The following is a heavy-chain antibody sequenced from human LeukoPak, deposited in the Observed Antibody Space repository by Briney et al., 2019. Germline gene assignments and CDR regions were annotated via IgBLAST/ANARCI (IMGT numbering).Heavy chain of an antibody. CDR2: IYHSGST. D-gene: IGHD2-15*01. CDR3: ARVVMGYFQH. V-gene: IGHV4-30-2*01. CDR1: GGSISSGGYY. J-gene: IGHJ1*01. Sequence: SQTLSLTCTVSGGSISSGGYYWSWIRQPPGKGLEWIGYIYHSGSTYYNPSLESRVTISVDRSKNQFSLKLSSVTAADTAVYYCARVVMGYFQHWGQGTLVTVSS.